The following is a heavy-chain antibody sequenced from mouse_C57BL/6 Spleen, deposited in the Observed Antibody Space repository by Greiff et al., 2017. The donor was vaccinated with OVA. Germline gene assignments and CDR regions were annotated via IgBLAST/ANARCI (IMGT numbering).Heavy chain of an antibody. CDR3: AREGANWDGDYYAMDY. Sequence: QVQLQQPGAELVKPGASVKMSCKASGYTFTSYWITWVKQRPGQGLEWIGDIYPGSGSTNYNEKFKSKATLTVDTSSSTAYMQLSSLTSEASAVYYCAREGANWDGDYYAMDYWGQGTSVTVSS. V-gene: IGHV1-55*01. D-gene: IGHD4-1*01. CDR2: IYPGSGST. CDR1: GYTFTSYW. J-gene: IGHJ4*01.